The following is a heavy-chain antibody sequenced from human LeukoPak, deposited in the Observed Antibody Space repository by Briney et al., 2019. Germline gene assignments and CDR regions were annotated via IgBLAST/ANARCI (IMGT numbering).Heavy chain of an antibody. V-gene: IGHV1-2*06. CDR3: AKKVVVGATSPYSDFQD. J-gene: IGHJ1*01. CDR1: GYTFTGYY. CDR2: INPNNGGA. Sequence: ASVKVSCKASGYTFTGYYMHWVRQAPGQGLEWMGRINPNNGGANSAQKFQGRVTMTRDTSISTAYMELSSLRSDDTAVYYCAKKVVVGATSPYSDFQDWGQGTLVTVSS. D-gene: IGHD1-26*01.